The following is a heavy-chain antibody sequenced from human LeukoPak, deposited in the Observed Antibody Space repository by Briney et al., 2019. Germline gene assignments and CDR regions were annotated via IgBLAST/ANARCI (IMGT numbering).Heavy chain of an antibody. Sequence: GGSLRLSCAASGFTFSTFAMIWVRQPPGKGLEWVSSIFPSGGEIHYADSVRGRFTISRDNSKSTLSLQMNSLRAEDTAIYYCAKRVYWGQGTLVTVSS. V-gene: IGHV3-23*01. J-gene: IGHJ4*02. CDR3: AKRVY. CDR1: GFTFSTFA. CDR2: IFPSGGEI.